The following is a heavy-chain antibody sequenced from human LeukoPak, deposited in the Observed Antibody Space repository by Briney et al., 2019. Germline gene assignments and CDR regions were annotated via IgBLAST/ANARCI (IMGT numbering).Heavy chain of an antibody. CDR3: ARTVWSENYYDSGGIGAFDI. D-gene: IGHD3-22*01. CDR1: GGTFSSYA. CDR2: INPNSGGT. V-gene: IGHV1-2*04. Sequence: ASVKVSCKASGGTFSSYAISWVRQAPGQGLEWMGWINPNSGGTNYAQKFQGWVTMTRDTSISTAYMELSRLRSDDTAVYYCARTVWSENYYDSGGIGAFDIWGQGTMVTVSS. J-gene: IGHJ3*02.